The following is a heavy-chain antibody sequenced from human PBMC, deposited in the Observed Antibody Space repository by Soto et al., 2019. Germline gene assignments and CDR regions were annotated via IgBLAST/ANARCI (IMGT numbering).Heavy chain of an antibody. CDR1: GFTFSIYW. D-gene: IGHD2-2*01. V-gene: IGHV3-7*03. CDR3: AKDRYEYCSSTSCPGGFDP. CDR2: IKQDGSEK. J-gene: IGHJ5*02. Sequence: PGGSLRLSCAASGFTFSIYWMSWVRQAPGKGLEWVANIKQDGSEKNYVDSVKGRFTISRDNAKNSLYLQMNSLRAEDTAVYYCAKDRYEYCSSTSCPGGFDPWGQGTLVTVSS.